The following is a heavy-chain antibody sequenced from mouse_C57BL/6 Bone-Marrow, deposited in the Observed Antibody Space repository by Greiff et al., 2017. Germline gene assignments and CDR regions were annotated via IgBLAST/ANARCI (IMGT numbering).Heavy chain of an antibody. Sequence: QVQLQQSGAELVRPGTSVKVSCKASGYSFTNYLIEWVKQRPGQGLEWIGVINPGSGGTNYNEKFKGKATLTADKSSSTAYMQLSSLTSEDSAVYFCARWDYYGSSLDYWGQGTTLTVSS. CDR2: INPGSGGT. J-gene: IGHJ2*01. V-gene: IGHV1-54*01. D-gene: IGHD1-1*01. CDR1: GYSFTNYL. CDR3: ARWDYYGSSLDY.